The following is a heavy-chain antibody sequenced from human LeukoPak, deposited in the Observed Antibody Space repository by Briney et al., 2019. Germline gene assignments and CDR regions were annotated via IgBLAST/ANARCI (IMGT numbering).Heavy chain of an antibody. CDR3: ARTIGELFDY. J-gene: IGHJ4*02. V-gene: IGHV1-69*05. D-gene: IGHD3-10*01. CDR1: GGTFSSYA. Sequence: SVKVSCKASGGTFSSYAISWVRQAPGQGLEWMGGIIPIFGTANYAQKLQGRVTMTTDTSTSTAYMELRSLRSDDTAVYYCARTIGELFDYWGQGTLVTVSS. CDR2: IIPIFGTA.